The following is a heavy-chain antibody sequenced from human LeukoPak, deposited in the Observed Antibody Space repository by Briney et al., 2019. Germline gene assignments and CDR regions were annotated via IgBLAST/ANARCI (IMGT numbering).Heavy chain of an antibody. CDR3: AKTIVVVTPPNHYYFDY. V-gene: IGHV3-23*01. Sequence: QSGGSLRLSCAASGFTFSSYAMTWVRRAPGKGLEWVSGITDSGGSTYYADSVKGRFTISRDNSKNTLYLQMNSVRAGDTAIYYCAKTIVVVTPPNHYYFDYWGQGTLVTVSS. D-gene: IGHD2-21*02. CDR1: GFTFSSYA. J-gene: IGHJ4*02. CDR2: ITDSGGST.